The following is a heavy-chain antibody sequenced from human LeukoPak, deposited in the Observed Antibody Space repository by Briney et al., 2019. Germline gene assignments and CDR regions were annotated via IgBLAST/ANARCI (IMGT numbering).Heavy chain of an antibody. CDR2: IKEDGSEK. J-gene: IGHJ4*02. Sequence: PGGSLRLSCAASGFTFSNYWMSWVRQAPGKGQEWVANIKEDGSEKYYVDSVKGRFTISRDNAKNSLYLQMNSLRAEDTAVYYCASTIATRYFDYWGQGTLLTVSS. V-gene: IGHV3-7*03. D-gene: IGHD6-6*01. CDR3: ASTIATRYFDY. CDR1: GFTFSNYW.